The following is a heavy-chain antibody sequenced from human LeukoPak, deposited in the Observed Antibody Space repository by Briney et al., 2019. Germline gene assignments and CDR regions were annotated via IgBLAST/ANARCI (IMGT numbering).Heavy chain of an antibody. Sequence: PSGTLSLTCGVSGGSISSSYWWSWVRQPPGKGLEWIGEIYHSGSTNYNPSLKSRVTISMDKSKNQFSLNLSSVTAADTAVYYCARDLSSNYGPYFDYWGQGTLVTVSS. J-gene: IGHJ4*02. CDR1: GGSISSSYW. CDR3: ARDLSSNYGPYFDY. V-gene: IGHV4-4*02. CDR2: IYHSGST. D-gene: IGHD4-11*01.